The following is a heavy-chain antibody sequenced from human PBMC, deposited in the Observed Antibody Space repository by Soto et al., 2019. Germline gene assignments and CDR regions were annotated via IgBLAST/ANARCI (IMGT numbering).Heavy chain of an antibody. D-gene: IGHD7-27*01. J-gene: IGHJ4*02. CDR1: GGSINDHY. CDR3: ARANWYFDY. Sequence: SETLSLTCTVSGGSINDHYWIWIRQPPGQGLEWIGYIYYSGSTNYSPSLKSRVTISVDTSKNQFSLKLSSLTAADTAIYYCARANWYFDYWGQGTLVTVSS. V-gene: IGHV4-59*11. CDR2: IYYSGST.